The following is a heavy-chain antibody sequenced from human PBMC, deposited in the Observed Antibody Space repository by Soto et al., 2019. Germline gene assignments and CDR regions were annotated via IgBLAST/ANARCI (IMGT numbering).Heavy chain of an antibody. J-gene: IGHJ6*02. V-gene: IGHV4-39*01. Sequence: QLQLQESGPGLVKPSETLSLTCTVSGGSISSSSYYWGWIRQPPGKGLEWIGSIYYSGSTYYNPSLKSRVTISVDTSKNQFSLKLSSVTAADTAVYYCASDHLAVAGNGDYYGMDVWGQGTTVTVSS. CDR1: GGSISSSSYY. CDR3: ASDHLAVAGNGDYYGMDV. CDR2: IYYSGST. D-gene: IGHD6-19*01.